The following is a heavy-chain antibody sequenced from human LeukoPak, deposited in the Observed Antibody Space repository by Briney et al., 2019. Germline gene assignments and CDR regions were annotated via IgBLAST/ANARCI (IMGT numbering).Heavy chain of an antibody. Sequence: PSQTLSLTCTVSGGSISTGDYYWSWIRQPPGKGLEWIGYIYYSGSTYYNPSLKSRVTISVDTSKNQFSLKLSSVTAADTAVYYCARDPSGYWFDYWGQGTLVTVSS. V-gene: IGHV4-30-4*08. CDR3: ARDPSGYWFDY. CDR1: GGSISTGDYY. J-gene: IGHJ4*02. D-gene: IGHD2-2*03. CDR2: IYYSGST.